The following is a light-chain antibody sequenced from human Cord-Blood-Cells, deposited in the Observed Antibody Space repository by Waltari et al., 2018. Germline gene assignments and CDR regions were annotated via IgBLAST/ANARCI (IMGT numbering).Light chain of an antibody. Sequence: EIVMTQSPATRSVSPGERATRSCRASQRVSSTLALYQQKPGQAPRLPIYGASTRATGIPARFSGSGSGTEFTLTISSLQSEDFAVYDCQQDNNWPPFTFGPGTKVDIK. V-gene: IGKV3-15*01. CDR2: GAS. CDR1: QRVSST. CDR3: QQDNNWPPFT. J-gene: IGKJ3*01.